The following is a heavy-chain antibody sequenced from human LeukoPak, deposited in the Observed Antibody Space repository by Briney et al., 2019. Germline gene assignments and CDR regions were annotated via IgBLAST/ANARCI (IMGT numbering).Heavy chain of an antibody. CDR2: IIPIFGTA. V-gene: IGHV1-69*05. Sequence: SVKVSCKASGGTFSSYAISWVRQAPGQGLEWMGGIIPIFGTANYAQKFQGRVTMTRDTSTSTVYMELSSLRSEDTAVYYCARDDSSGYCPYWGQGTLVTVSS. J-gene: IGHJ4*02. CDR1: GGTFSSYA. D-gene: IGHD3-22*01. CDR3: ARDDSSGYCPY.